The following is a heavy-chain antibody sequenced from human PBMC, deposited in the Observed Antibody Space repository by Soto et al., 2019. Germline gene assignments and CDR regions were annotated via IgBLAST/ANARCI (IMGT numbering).Heavy chain of an antibody. CDR1: GFSLSTNGMC. V-gene: IGHV2-70*01. CDR2: IDWDDDK. CDR3: ARIAYGTTDNWFDP. J-gene: IGHJ5*02. Sequence: SGPTLVNPTQTLTLTCTFSGFSLSTNGMCVSWIRQPPGKALEWLALIDWDDDKYYNTSLKTRLTISKDTSENQVVLTMTNMDPVDTATYYCARIAYGTTDNWFDPRGHGTLVTVSS. D-gene: IGHD4-17*01.